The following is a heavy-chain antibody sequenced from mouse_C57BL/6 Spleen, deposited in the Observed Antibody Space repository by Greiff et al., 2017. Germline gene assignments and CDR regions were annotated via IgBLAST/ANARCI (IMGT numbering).Heavy chain of an antibody. CDR2: IDPSDSET. D-gene: IGHD1-1*01. Sequence: QVQLQQPGAELVRPGSSVKLSCKASGYTFTSYWMHWVKQRPIQGLEWIGNIDPSDSETHYTQKFKDKATLTVDKSSSTAYMQLSSLTSEDSAVYDCARAYYGSRRTWFAYGGQGTLVTVSA. V-gene: IGHV1-52*01. CDR3: ARAYYGSRRTWFAY. J-gene: IGHJ3*01. CDR1: GYTFTSYW.